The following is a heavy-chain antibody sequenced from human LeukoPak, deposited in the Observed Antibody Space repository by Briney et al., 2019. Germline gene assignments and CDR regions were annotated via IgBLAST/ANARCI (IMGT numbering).Heavy chain of an antibody. J-gene: IGHJ4*02. D-gene: IGHD3-10*01. Sequence: GGSLTLSCAASGFTFSCYCINWFRQAPGKGLEWIYYISFSSTTIYYADSVKGRFTISKDNAKNSLYLQMNSLRAEDTAVYYCAKGLFWFGEFSALDYWGQGTLVTVSS. CDR3: AKGLFWFGEFSALDY. V-gene: IGHV3-48*01. CDR1: GFTFSCYC. CDR2: ISFSSTTI.